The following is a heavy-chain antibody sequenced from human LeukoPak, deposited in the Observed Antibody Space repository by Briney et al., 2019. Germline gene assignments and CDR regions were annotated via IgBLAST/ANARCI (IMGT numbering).Heavy chain of an antibody. J-gene: IGHJ4*02. D-gene: IGHD3-3*01. CDR3: ARDHSVETYYDFWSGYFYYFDY. CDR1: GFTFSSYG. V-gene: IGHV3-30*04. CDR2: TSYDGSNK. Sequence: GGSLRLSCAASGFTFSSYGMHWVRQAPGKGLEWVALTSYDGSNKDYADSVKGRFTISRDNSKNTLYLQMGSLRSEDTAVFYCARDHSVETYYDFWSGYFYYFDYWGQGTLVTVSS.